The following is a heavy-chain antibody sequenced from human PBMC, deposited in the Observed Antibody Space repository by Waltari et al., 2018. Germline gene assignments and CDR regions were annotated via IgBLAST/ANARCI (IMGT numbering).Heavy chain of an antibody. J-gene: IGHJ6*02. Sequence: QLQLQESGPGLVKPSVPLSLTCTVSGGSISSSTYYLGWIRQTPGKGLECIGSIYYSGTTYHNPSLKSRITISIDTSQNQFSLKLYSVTAADTAVYYCARLPLNYAVDVWGQGTTVTVSS. CDR1: GGSISSSTYY. V-gene: IGHV4-39*07. D-gene: IGHD3-9*01. CDR2: IYYSGTT. CDR3: ARLPLNYAVDV.